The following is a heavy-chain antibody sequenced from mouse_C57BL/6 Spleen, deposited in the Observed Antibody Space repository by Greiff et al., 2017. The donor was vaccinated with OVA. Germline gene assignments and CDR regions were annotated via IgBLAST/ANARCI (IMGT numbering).Heavy chain of an antibody. Sequence: QVQLQPPGAELVMPGASVKLSCKASGYTFTSYWMHWVKQRPGPGLEWIGEIDPSDSYTNYNQKFKGKSTLTVDKSSSTAYMQLSSLTSEDSAVYYCARKNSFVMDYWGQGTSVTVSS. J-gene: IGHJ4*01. CDR2: IDPSDSYT. CDR1: GYTFTSYW. D-gene: IGHD2-12*01. V-gene: IGHV1-69*01. CDR3: ARKNSFVMDY.